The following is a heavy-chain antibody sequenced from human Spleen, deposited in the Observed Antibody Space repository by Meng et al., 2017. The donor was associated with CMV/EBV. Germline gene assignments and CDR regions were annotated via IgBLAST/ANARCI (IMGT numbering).Heavy chain of an antibody. D-gene: IGHD6-6*01. V-gene: IGHV1-2*02. CDR2: INPKSGDT. J-gene: IGHJ4*02. CDR3: ARGQSTIAVRWVDH. Sequence: ASVKVSCTASGYTFTGYYIHWVRQGPGQGLEWMGWINPKSGDTNYAQKFQGRVTMTRDTSISTGYMELRRLRSDDTAVYYCARGQSTIAVRWVDHWGQGTLVTVSS. CDR1: GYTFTGYY.